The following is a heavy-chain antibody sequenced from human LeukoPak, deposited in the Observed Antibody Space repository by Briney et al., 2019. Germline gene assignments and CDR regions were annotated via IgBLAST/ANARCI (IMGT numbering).Heavy chain of an antibody. V-gene: IGHV3-11*04. CDR2: ISNSGSTI. D-gene: IGHD3-10*02. CDR1: GFTFSDYN. CDR3: AELGITMIGGV. Sequence: GGSLRLSCAASGFTFSDYNMRWIRQAPGKGLEWVSYISNSGSTIYYADSVKGRFTISRDNAKISLYLQMNSLRAEDTAVYYCAELGITMIGGVWGKGTTVTISS. J-gene: IGHJ6*04.